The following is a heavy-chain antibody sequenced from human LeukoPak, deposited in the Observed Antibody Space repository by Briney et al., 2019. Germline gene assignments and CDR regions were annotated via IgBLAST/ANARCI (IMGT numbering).Heavy chain of an antibody. CDR2: ISSSSSYI. J-gene: IGHJ4*02. CDR3: ARVPRGIADY. Sequence: GGSLRLSCAASGFSFSSYSMNWVRQAPGKGLEWVSSISSSSSYIYYADSVKGRFTISRDNAKNSLYLQMNSLRAEDTAVYYCARVPRGIADYWGQGTLVTVSS. D-gene: IGHD6-13*01. CDR1: GFSFSSYS. V-gene: IGHV3-21*01.